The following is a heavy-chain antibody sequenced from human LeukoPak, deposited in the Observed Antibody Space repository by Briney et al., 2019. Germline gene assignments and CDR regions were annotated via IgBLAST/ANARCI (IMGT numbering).Heavy chain of an antibody. J-gene: IGHJ4*02. CDR2: FDREDGET. CDR3: ATVGYSYGAFDY. CDR1: GYTLTEIS. D-gene: IGHD5-18*01. V-gene: IGHV1-24*01. Sequence: ASVKVSCKVSGYTLTEISLHWVRQAPGKGPEWMGGFDREDGETMYAQKFQGRVTMTEDTSTDTAFMELSSLRSEDTAVYYCATVGYSYGAFDYWGQGTLVIVSS.